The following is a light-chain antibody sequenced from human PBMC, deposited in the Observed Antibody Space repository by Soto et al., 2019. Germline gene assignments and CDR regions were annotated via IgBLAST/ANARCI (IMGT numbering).Light chain of an antibody. J-gene: IGKJ1*01. CDR2: GAS. Sequence: DIVLTQSPGTLSLSPGDGATLSCRASQSVSGTHLAWYQQKPGQAPRLLIYGASSRATGIPDRFSGRGSGTDFTLTISRLEPEDFAVYYCQQYGSSSTFGQGTKVDI. CDR3: QQYGSSST. CDR1: QSVSGTH. V-gene: IGKV3-20*01.